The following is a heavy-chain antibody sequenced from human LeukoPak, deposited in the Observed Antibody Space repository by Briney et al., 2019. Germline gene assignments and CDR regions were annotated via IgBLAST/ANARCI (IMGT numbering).Heavy chain of an antibody. CDR2: IYYSGST. D-gene: IGHD4-17*01. V-gene: IGHV4-30-4*01. CDR3: ARTQGYGDHR. J-gene: IGHJ4*02. CDR1: GGSISSGDYY. Sequence: SQTLSLTCTVSGGSISSGDYYWSWLRQPPGKGLEWIGYIYYSGSTYYNPSLKSRVTIPVDTSKNQFSLKLTSVTAADTAVYYCARTQGYGDHRWGQGTLVTVSS.